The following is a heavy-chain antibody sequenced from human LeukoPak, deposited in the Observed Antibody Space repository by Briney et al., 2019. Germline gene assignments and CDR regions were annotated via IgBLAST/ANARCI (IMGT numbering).Heavy chain of an antibody. V-gene: IGHV3-7*03. CDR1: GFTFSTYW. D-gene: IGHD6-13*01. J-gene: IGHJ4*02. CDR3: AKAFPIAAAGYFDY. Sequence: GGSLRLSCAASGFTFSTYWMSWVRQAPGKGLEWVANIKQDGSEKYYVDSVKGRFTISRDNSKNTLYLQMNSLRAEDTAVYYCAKAFPIAAAGYFDYWGQGTLVTVSS. CDR2: IKQDGSEK.